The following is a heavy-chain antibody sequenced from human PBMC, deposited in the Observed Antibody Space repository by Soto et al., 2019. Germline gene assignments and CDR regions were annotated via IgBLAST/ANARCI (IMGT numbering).Heavy chain of an antibody. CDR1: GFSLSTSGVA. CDR2: IYWDDNK. Sequence: QITLKESGPTLVKPTQPLTLTCTFSGFSLSTSGVAVGWIRQPPGKALECLALIYWDDNKRYSPSLQSRITLTKDTSKNQVVLTMTNMDPVDTATYYCAHRYSSSYDYWGQGTLVTVSS. V-gene: IGHV2-5*02. J-gene: IGHJ4*02. D-gene: IGHD6-13*01. CDR3: AHRYSSSYDY.